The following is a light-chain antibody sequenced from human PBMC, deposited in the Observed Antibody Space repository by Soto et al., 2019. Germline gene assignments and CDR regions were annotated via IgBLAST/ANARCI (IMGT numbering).Light chain of an antibody. Sequence: ETVTAQSPTTLSVTPGEGATLSCRASQSISSNLAWYQQKPGQAPKLLIYRASTRATGFPARFSGSGSGTEFTLTISSLQSEDFAVYYCQQYNDWPLTFGGGTKVDIK. CDR3: QQYNDWPLT. CDR1: QSISSN. CDR2: RAS. V-gene: IGKV3-15*01. J-gene: IGKJ4*01.